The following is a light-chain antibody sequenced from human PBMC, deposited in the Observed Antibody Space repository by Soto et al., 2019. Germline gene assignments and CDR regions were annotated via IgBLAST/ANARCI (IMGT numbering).Light chain of an antibody. CDR3: QESYSPLWGT. CDR1: QSINTY. V-gene: IGKV1-39*01. J-gene: IGKJ1*01. Sequence: DIQMTQSPSSLSASVGDRVTITCQTSQSINTYLNWYQQKTGKAPKLLIYGASSLQSGVPLRFSGSGSGTDFTLTINSLEPEDFATYYCQESYSPLWGTCGQGTKVEIK. CDR2: GAS.